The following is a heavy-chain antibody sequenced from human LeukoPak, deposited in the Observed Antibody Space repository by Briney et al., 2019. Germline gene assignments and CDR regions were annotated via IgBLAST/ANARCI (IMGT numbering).Heavy chain of an antibody. J-gene: IGHJ5*02. CDR2: ISVYNRKT. CDR1: GYTFTNYG. CDR3: ARAPYETAAAHIYDWFDP. V-gene: IGHV1-18*01. Sequence: APVKVSCKASGYTFTNYGISWVREAPGQGPEWMGWISVYNRKTSHAPNFPGRVTRTTATSTSTAYMELRSRRSNDTAVYYCARAPYETAAAHIYDWFDPWGQGTLVTVSS. D-gene: IGHD6-13*01.